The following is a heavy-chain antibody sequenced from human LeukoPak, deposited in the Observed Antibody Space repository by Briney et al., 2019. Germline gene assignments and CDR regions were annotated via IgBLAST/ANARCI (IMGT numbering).Heavy chain of an antibody. CDR1: GGSISSGGYY. J-gene: IGHJ5*02. D-gene: IGHD3-3*01. V-gene: IGHV4-61*02. Sequence: SQTLSLTCTVSGGSISSGGYYWSWIRQPAGKGLEWIGRIYTSGSTNYNPSLKSRVTMSVDTSKNQFSLKLSSVTAADTAVYYCARDRDNYDFWSGENWFDPWGQGTLVTVSS. CDR2: IYTSGST. CDR3: ARDRDNYDFWSGENWFDP.